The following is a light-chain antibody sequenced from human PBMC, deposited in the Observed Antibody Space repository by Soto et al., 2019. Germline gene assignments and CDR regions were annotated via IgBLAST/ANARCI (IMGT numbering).Light chain of an antibody. CDR3: QQYNSYSWT. V-gene: IGKV1-5*03. Sequence: DIQMTQSPSTLSASVGDTVTITCRASQSFSAWLAWYQQKPGRAPKLLIYKASTLESGVPARFSGSGSGTEFTLTINSLQPDDFATYYCQQYNSYSWTFGQGTKLDIK. J-gene: IGKJ1*01. CDR2: KAS. CDR1: QSFSAW.